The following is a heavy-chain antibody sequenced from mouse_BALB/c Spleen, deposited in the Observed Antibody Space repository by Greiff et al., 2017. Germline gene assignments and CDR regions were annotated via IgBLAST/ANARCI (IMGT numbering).Heavy chain of an antibody. Sequence: QVQLKESGAELMKPGASVKISCKATGYTFSSYWIEWVKQRPGHGLEWIGEILPGSGSTNYNEKFKGKATFTADTSSNTAYMQLSSLTSKDSAVYYCASEGDWDWFAYRGQGTLVTVTA. CDR1: GYTFSSYW. D-gene: IGHD4-1*01. CDR3: ASEGDWDWFAY. CDR2: ILPGSGST. J-gene: IGHJ3*01. V-gene: IGHV1-9*01.